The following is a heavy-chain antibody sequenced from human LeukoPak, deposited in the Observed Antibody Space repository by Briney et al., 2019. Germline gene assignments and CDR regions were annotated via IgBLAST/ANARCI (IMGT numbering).Heavy chain of an antibody. V-gene: IGHV4-34*01. D-gene: IGHD2-15*01. Sequence: ASETLSLTCAVYGGSFSGYYWSWIRQPPGKGLEWIGEINHSGSTNYNPSLKSRVTISVDTSKNQFSLKLSPVTAADTAVYYCVKSGWYGHRARRRVAYGMDVWGQGTTVTVSS. J-gene: IGHJ6*02. CDR3: VKSGWYGHRARRRVAYGMDV. CDR1: GGSFSGYY. CDR2: INHSGST.